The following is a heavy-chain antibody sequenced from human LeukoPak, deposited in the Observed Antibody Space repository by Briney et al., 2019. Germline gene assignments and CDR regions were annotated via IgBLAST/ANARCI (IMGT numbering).Heavy chain of an antibody. D-gene: IGHD1-26*01. CDR1: GFTFSSYS. Sequence: PGGSLRLSCAASGFTFSSYSMNWVRQAPGKGLEWVSSISSSSSYIYYADSVKGRFTISRDNAKNSLYQQMNSLRAEDTAVYYCARDRGSYGEMYGDYWGQGTLVTVSS. CDR3: ARDRGSYGEMYGDY. J-gene: IGHJ4*02. CDR2: ISSSSSYI. V-gene: IGHV3-21*01.